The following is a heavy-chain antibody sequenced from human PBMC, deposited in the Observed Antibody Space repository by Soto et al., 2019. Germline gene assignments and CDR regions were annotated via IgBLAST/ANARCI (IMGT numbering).Heavy chain of an antibody. Sequence: GGIIPIFGTANYAQKFQGRVTITADESTSTAYMVLSSLRAEDTAVYYCARDQSRIWSGYPLWGYYGMDVWGQGTTVTVSS. CDR3: ARDQSRIWSGYPLWGYYGMDV. D-gene: IGHD3-3*01. J-gene: IGHJ6*02. V-gene: IGHV1-69*01. CDR2: IIPIFGTA.